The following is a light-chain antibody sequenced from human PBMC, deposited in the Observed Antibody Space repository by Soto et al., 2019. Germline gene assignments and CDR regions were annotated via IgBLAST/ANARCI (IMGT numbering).Light chain of an antibody. J-gene: IGKJ4*01. V-gene: IGKV3-11*01. CDR1: QSVSSY. Sequence: EIVLTQFPATLSLSPGDGATLSCRASQSVSSYLAWYQQRRGQAPRLLIYDSSNRATGIPARFSGSGSGTDFSLIISSLEPEEFAVYYCQQRSVWPLTFGGGTKVDLK. CDR3: QQRSVWPLT. CDR2: DSS.